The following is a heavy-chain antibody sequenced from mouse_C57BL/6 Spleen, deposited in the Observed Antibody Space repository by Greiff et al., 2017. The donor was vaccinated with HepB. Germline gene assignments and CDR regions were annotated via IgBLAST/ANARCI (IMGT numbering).Heavy chain of an antibody. CDR3: ARKGDYYGSDAMDY. Sequence: QVQLKQSGPGLVQPSQSLSITCTVSGFSLTSYGVHWVRQSPGKGLAWLGVIWSGGSTDYNAAFISRLSISKDNSKSQVFFKMNSLQADDTAIYYCARKGDYYGSDAMDYWGQGTSVTVSS. CDR2: IWSGGST. J-gene: IGHJ4*01. V-gene: IGHV2-2*01. CDR1: GFSLTSYG. D-gene: IGHD1-1*01.